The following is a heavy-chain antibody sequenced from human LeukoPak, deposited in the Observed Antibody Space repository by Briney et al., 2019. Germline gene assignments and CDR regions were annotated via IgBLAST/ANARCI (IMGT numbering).Heavy chain of an antibody. Sequence: GGSLRLSCVASGFTFSSYAMSWVRQTPGKGLGWVSAISNSGGSTYNADSVKGRFTISRDNSKNTLYLQMNSLRAEDTAVYYCAKRYCSGGSCCPDYWGQGTRVTVSS. CDR2: ISNSGGST. CDR3: AKRYCSGGSCCPDY. D-gene: IGHD2-15*01. V-gene: IGHV3-23*01. J-gene: IGHJ4*02. CDR1: GFTFSSYA.